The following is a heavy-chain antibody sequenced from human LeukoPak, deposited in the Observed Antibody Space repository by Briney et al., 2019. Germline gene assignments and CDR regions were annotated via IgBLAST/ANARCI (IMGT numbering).Heavy chain of an antibody. CDR2: ISSSSSTI. V-gene: IGHV3-48*04. Sequence: GGSLRLSCAASGFTFSSYSMNWVRQAPGKGLEWVSYISSSSSTIYCADSVKGRFTISRDNAKNSLYLQMNSLRAEDTAVYYCAREQQGAFDIWGQGTMVTVSS. CDR1: GFTFSSYS. D-gene: IGHD6-13*01. J-gene: IGHJ3*02. CDR3: AREQQGAFDI.